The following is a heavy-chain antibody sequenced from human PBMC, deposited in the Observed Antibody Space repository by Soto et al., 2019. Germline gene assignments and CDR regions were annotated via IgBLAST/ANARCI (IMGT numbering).Heavy chain of an antibody. CDR2: IYYSGST. Sequence: PSETLSLTCTVSGGSISSDDYYWSRIRQPPGKGLEWIGYIYYSGSTSYNPSLKSRLTISLDTSKNQFSLKLSSVSAADTAVYYCARDRSNSPDYFDYWGQGTLVTVSS. V-gene: IGHV4-30-4*01. D-gene: IGHD6-6*01. CDR3: ARDRSNSPDYFDY. J-gene: IGHJ4*02. CDR1: GGSISSDDYY.